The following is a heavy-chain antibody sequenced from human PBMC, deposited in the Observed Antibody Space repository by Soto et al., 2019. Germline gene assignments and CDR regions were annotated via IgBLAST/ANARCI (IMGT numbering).Heavy chain of an antibody. J-gene: IGHJ6*02. Sequence: GGSLRLSCAASGFTFSSYAMSWVRQAPGKGLEWVSAISGSGGSTYYADSVKGRFTISRDNSKNTLYLQMNSLRAEDTAVYYCAKADPFYCTNGVCYGGNYYYGMDVWGQGTTVTVS. V-gene: IGHV3-23*01. D-gene: IGHD2-8*01. CDR3: AKADPFYCTNGVCYGGNYYYGMDV. CDR1: GFTFSSYA. CDR2: ISGSGGST.